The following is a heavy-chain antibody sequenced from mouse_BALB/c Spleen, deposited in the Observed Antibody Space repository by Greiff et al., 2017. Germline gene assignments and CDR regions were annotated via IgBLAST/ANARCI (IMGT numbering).Heavy chain of an antibody. D-gene: IGHD1-2*01. CDR2: ISSGSSTI. J-gene: IGHJ4*01. Sequence: EVKLVESGGGLVQPGGSRKLSCAASGFTFSSFGMHWVRQAPEKGLEWVAYISSGSSTIYYADTVKGRFTISRDNPKNTLFLQMTSLRSEDTAMYYCARGGGYAYYAMDYWGQGTSVTVSS. V-gene: IGHV5-17*02. CDR3: ARGGGYAYYAMDY. CDR1: GFTFSSFG.